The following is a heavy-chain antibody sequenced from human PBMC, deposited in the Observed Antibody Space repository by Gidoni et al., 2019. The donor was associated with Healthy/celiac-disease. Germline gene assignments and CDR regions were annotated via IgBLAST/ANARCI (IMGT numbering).Heavy chain of an antibody. D-gene: IGHD4-17*01. J-gene: IGHJ4*02. CDR1: GFTFSSYA. CDR3: ARVRTTVVPYFDY. Sequence: QVQLVESGGGVVQPGRSLRLSCAASGFTFSSYAMHWVRQAPGKGLEWVAVISYDGSNKYYADSVKGRFTISRDNSKNTLYLQMNSLRAEDTAVYYCARVRTTVVPYFDYWGQGTLVTVSS. V-gene: IGHV3-30-3*01. CDR2: ISYDGSNK.